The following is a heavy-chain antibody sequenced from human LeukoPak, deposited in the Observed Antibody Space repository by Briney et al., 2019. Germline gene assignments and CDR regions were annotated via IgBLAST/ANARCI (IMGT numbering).Heavy chain of an antibody. V-gene: IGHV1-24*01. Sequence: ASVKVSCKVSGYTPTELSMHWVRQAPGKGLEWMGGFDPEDGETIYAQKFQGRVTMTEDTSTDTAYMELSGLRSEDTAVYYCATGYGDYAPPRLDYWGQGTLVTVSS. CDR2: FDPEDGET. CDR3: ATGYGDYAPPRLDY. D-gene: IGHD4-17*01. CDR1: GYTPTELS. J-gene: IGHJ4*02.